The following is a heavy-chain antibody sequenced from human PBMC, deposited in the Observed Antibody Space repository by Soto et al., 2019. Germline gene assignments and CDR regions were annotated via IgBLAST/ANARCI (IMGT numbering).Heavy chain of an antibody. D-gene: IGHD5-18*01. J-gene: IGHJ4*02. CDR1: GGSFSSYA. Sequence: SVKGYCKASGGSFSSYAVSCLRQAPGQGLEWMGGIIPVFGTGIYAQKFQGRVTITADKSTNTAYMELSSLRSEDTAVYFCARVGGTGGYTYGLDYWGQGTLGTVSS. CDR2: IIPVFGTG. CDR3: ARVGGTGGYTYGLDY. V-gene: IGHV1-69*06.